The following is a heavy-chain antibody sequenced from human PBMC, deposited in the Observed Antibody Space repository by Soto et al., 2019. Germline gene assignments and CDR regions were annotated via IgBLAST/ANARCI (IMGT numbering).Heavy chain of an antibody. CDR3: ADVGYSSGWYTRSDFDS. D-gene: IGHD6-19*01. V-gene: IGHV3-30-3*01. CDR1: GFTFSSYA. J-gene: IGHJ4*02. CDR2: ISYDGSNK. Sequence: QVQLVESGGGVVQPGRSLRLSCAASGFTFSSYAMHWVRQAPGKGLEWVAVISYDGSNKYYADSVKGRFTISRDNSKNTLYLQMNSLRAEDTAVYYCADVGYSSGWYTRSDFDSWGQGTLVTVSS.